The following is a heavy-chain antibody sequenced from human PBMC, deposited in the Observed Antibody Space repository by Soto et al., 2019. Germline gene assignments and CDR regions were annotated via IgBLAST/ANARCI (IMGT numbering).Heavy chain of an antibody. CDR3: ARDPKTSGGQHWAFNYFDS. CDR2: KSYDGTNK. CDR1: GFSFSISP. V-gene: IGHV3-30-3*01. J-gene: IGHJ4*02. D-gene: IGHD7-27*01. Sequence: QVQLVESGGGVVQPGRSLRLSCAAYGFSFSISPMHWVRQAPGKGPEWVALKSYDGTNKFYADSVKGRFTISRDNSKSTLQLQVDSLRPEAAAVYYSARDPKTSGGQHWAFNYFDSWGQGTLVTVSS.